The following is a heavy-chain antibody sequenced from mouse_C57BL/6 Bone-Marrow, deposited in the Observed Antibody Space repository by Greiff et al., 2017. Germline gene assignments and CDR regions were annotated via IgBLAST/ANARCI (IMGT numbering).Heavy chain of an antibody. CDR3: ALSTMVTTGAMDY. J-gene: IGHJ4*01. D-gene: IGHD2-2*01. CDR1: GYTFTSYW. CDR2: IYPGSGST. Sequence: QVQLQQPGAELVKPGASVKMSCKASGYTFTSYWITWVKQRPGQGLEWIGDIYPGSGSTNYNEKFKSKATLTVDTSSSTAYMQSSGLTAEDSAVYYCALSTMVTTGAMDYWGQGTSVTVSS. V-gene: IGHV1-55*01.